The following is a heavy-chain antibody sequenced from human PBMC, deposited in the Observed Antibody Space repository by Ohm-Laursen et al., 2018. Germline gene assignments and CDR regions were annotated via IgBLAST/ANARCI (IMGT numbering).Heavy chain of an antibody. V-gene: IGHV3-23*01. CDR2: ISGSGGST. Sequence: GSLRLSCTASGFAFSSYAMSWVRQAPGKGLEWVSAISGSGGSTYYADSVKGRFTISRDNSKNTLYLQMNSLRAEDTAVYYCAKDQGAYYYDSSGYEWFDPWGQGTLVTVSS. CDR1: GFAFSSYA. D-gene: IGHD3-22*01. J-gene: IGHJ5*02. CDR3: AKDQGAYYYDSSGYEWFDP.